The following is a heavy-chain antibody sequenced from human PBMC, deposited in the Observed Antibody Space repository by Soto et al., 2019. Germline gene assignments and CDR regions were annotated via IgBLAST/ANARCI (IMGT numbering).Heavy chain of an antibody. J-gene: IGHJ5*02. D-gene: IGHD6-13*01. CDR2: TYYRSKWYN. CDR3: ARGREAGRGDCLDP. CDR1: GDIISSNSAA. Sequence: PSHTLSLTCDISGDIISSNSAAWNWIRQSPSRGLEWLGRTYYRSKWYNDYAVSVRGRITINPDTSKNQFSLQLKSVTPDDTAVYYYARGREAGRGDCLDPGGQVTQVTVAS. V-gene: IGHV6-1*01.